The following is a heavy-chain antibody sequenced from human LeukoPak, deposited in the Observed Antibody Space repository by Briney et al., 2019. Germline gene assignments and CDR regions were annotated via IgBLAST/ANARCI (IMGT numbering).Heavy chain of an antibody. D-gene: IGHD4-17*01. V-gene: IGHV3-23*01. CDR3: AKVRRLYGDFTFDY. Sequence: GGSLRLSCAASGFTFSSYAMSWVRQAPGKGLEWVSAISGSGGSTYYADSVEGRFTISRDNSKNTLYLQMNSLRAEDTAVYYCAKVRRLYGDFTFDYWGQGTLVTVSS. J-gene: IGHJ4*02. CDR1: GFTFSSYA. CDR2: ISGSGGST.